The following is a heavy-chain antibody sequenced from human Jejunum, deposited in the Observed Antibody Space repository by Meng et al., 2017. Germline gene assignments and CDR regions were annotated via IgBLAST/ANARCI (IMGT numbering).Heavy chain of an antibody. Sequence: QVQLVQSGAEVKKPGASVKVSCKASGYTFTNYAMHWVRQAPGQRLEWMGWINAGNGDTKYSQNFQGRVTITRDTSASTAYMELSSLGSEDTAVYYCARVYWSSTSCQYYPDYWGQGTLVTVSS. CDR1: GYTFTNYA. CDR3: ARVYWSSTSCQYYPDY. V-gene: IGHV1-3*01. D-gene: IGHD2-2*01. J-gene: IGHJ4*02. CDR2: INAGNGDT.